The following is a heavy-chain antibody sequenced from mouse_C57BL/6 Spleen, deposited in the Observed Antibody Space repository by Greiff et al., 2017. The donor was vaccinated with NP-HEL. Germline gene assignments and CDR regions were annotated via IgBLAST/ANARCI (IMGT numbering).Heavy chain of an antibody. Sequence: VQLQQSGPELVKPGASVKISCKASGYTFTDYYMNWVKQSHGKSLEWIGDINPNNGGTSYNQKFKGKATLTVDKSSSTAYMELRSLTSEDSAVYYCARIYYGNYGFAYRGQGTLVTVSA. V-gene: IGHV1-26*01. CDR2: INPNNGGT. J-gene: IGHJ3*01. CDR1: GYTFTDYY. D-gene: IGHD2-1*01. CDR3: ARIYYGNYGFAY.